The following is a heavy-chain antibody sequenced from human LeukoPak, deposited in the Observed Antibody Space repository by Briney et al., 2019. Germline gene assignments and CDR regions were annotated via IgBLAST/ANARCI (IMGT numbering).Heavy chain of an antibody. CDR2: INTNTGNP. V-gene: IGHV7-4-1*02. D-gene: IGHD3-10*01. J-gene: IGHJ5*02. CDR3: ARALITMVRGPLNWFDP. CDR1: GYTFTSYA. Sequence: GASVKVSCEASGYTFTSYAMNWVRQAPGQGLERMGWINTNTGNPTYAQGFTGRFVFSLDTSVSTAYLQISSLKAEDTAVYYCARALITMVRGPLNWFDPWGQGTLVTVSS.